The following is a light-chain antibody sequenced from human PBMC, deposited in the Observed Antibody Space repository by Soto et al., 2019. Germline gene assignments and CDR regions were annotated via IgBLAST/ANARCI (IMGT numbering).Light chain of an antibody. CDR1: QSLNNN. J-gene: IGKJ2*01. CDR3: QQYNKWPPYT. Sequence: EIVMTQSPATLSVSPGERATLSCRASQSLNNNLAWYQQTPGQAPRLLIYGASTRATGIPARFSGSGSGTEFTLTISSRQSEDFAVYYCQQYNKWPPYTFGQGTKLEIK. V-gene: IGKV3-15*01. CDR2: GAS.